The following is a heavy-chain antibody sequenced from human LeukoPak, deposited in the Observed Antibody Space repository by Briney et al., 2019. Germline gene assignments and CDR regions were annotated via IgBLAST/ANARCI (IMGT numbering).Heavy chain of an antibody. V-gene: IGHV3-21*01. CDR2: ISSSSYI. CDR1: GFTFSSYS. J-gene: IGHJ5*02. Sequence: PGGSLRLSCAASGFTFSSYSMNCVRQAPGKGLEWVSSISSSSYIYYADSVKGRFTISRDNAKNSLYLQMNSLRAEDTAVYYCARELTIFGVETGGFDPWGQGTLVTVSS. D-gene: IGHD3-3*01. CDR3: ARELTIFGVETGGFDP.